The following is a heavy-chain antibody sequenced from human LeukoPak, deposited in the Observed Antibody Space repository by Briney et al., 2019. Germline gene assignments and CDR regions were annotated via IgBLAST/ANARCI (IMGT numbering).Heavy chain of an antibody. Sequence: GSLRLSCAASGLIFTNYSMNWVRQAPGKGLEWVSYISRSSTTIYYADSVKGRFTTSRDNAKNSLYLQMNSLRAEDTAIYYCARNSYSSSWSDYWGQGTLVTVSS. J-gene: IGHJ4*02. CDR3: ARNSYSSSWSDY. D-gene: IGHD6-13*01. CDR1: GLIFTNYS. V-gene: IGHV3-48*01. CDR2: ISRSSTTI.